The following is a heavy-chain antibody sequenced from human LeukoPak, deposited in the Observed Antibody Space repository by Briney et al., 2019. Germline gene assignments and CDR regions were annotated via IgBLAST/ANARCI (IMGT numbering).Heavy chain of an antibody. CDR2: ISGSGRNI. CDR1: GFTFSSYE. Sequence: GGSLRLSCAASGFTFSSYEMNWVRHAPGKGLEWVSYISGSGRNIYYADSVKGRFTISRDNAKNSLYLQMSTLRAEDTAVYFCARENFVEYGDAFDIWGQGTMVTVSS. V-gene: IGHV3-48*03. D-gene: IGHD4-17*01. CDR3: ARENFVEYGDAFDI. J-gene: IGHJ3*02.